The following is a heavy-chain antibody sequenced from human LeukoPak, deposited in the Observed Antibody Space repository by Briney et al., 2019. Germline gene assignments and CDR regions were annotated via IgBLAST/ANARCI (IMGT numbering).Heavy chain of an antibody. J-gene: IGHJ6*03. D-gene: IGHD1-7*01. CDR1: GGTFSSYA. V-gene: IGHV1-69*05. CDR2: IIPIFGTA. Sequence: GASVKVSCKASGGTFSSYAISWVRQAPGQGLEWMGGIIPIFGTANYAQKFQGRVTITTDESTSTAYMELSSLRSEDTAVYYCARGTTFTQVGYYYYMDVWGKGTTVTVSS. CDR3: ARGTTFTQVGYYYYMDV.